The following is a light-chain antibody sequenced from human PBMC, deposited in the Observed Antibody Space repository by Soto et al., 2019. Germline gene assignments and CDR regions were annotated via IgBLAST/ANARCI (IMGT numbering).Light chain of an antibody. CDR2: DAS. CDR1: QPVRNNY. J-gene: IGKJ4*01. CDR3: QKFSSYPLT. V-gene: IGKV3-20*01. Sequence: IVLPPSPATLSLSPFKISELSLLGSQPVRNNYLAWYQQKPGQDPRLLIYDASSRATGIPDRFSGGGSGTDFTLTISSLEPEDFAVYYCQKFSSYPLTCGGGTTGDIK.